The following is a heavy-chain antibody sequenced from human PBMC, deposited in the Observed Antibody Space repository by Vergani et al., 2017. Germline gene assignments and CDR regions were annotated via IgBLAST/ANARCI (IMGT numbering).Heavy chain of an antibody. V-gene: IGHV4-38-2*01. J-gene: IGHJ3*02. D-gene: IGHD3-3*01. CDR2: IYHSGST. CDR3: ARLRDXWSGYYTGSDAFDI. Sequence: QVQLQESGPGLVKPSETLSVTCAVSGYSISSGYYWGWIRQPPGKGLGWIGSIYHSGSTYYNPSLKSRVTISVDTSKNQFSLKLSSVTAADTAVYYCARLRDXWSGYYTGSDAFDIWGKGTMVTVSS. CDR1: GYSISSGYY.